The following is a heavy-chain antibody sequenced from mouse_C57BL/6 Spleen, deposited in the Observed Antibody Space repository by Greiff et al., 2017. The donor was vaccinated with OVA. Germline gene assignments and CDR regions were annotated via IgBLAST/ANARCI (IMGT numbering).Heavy chain of an antibody. CDR1: GYTFTSYW. D-gene: IGHD2-4*01. CDR3: ARGGYDHDGYFDV. Sequence: QVQLQQPGAELVMPGASVKLSCKASGYTFTSYWMHWVKQRPGQGLEWIGEIDPSDSYTNYNQKFKGKSTLTVDKSSSTAYMQLSSLTSEDSAVYYCARGGYDHDGYFDVWGTGTTVTVSS. J-gene: IGHJ1*03. CDR2: IDPSDSYT. V-gene: IGHV1-69*01.